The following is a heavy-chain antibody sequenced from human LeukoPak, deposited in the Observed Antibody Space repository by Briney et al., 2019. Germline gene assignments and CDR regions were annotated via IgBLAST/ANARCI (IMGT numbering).Heavy chain of an antibody. CDR2: INPNSGGT. V-gene: IGHV1-2*02. CDR3: ARVYCSGGSCNYYFDY. D-gene: IGHD2-15*01. J-gene: IGHJ4*02. Sequence: GASVKVSCKASGYTFTGYYMHWVRQAPGQGLEWMGWINPNSGGTNYAQKLQGRVTMTTDTSTSTAYMELRSLRSDDTAAYYCARVYCSGGSCNYYFDYWGQGTLVTVSS. CDR1: GYTFTGYY.